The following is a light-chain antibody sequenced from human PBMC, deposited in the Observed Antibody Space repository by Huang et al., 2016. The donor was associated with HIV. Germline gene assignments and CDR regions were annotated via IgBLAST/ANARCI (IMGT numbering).Light chain of an antibody. Sequence: EIVMTQSPVTLYASPGGRVTLSCRASQSVSNNLAWYQQKPGQTPRLLIFGAFTRATGVPARFSGSGSGTEFTLTISSLQSEDFAVYHCQQYNNWPRTFGRGTKVEIK. CDR3: QQYNNWPRT. CDR1: QSVSNN. V-gene: IGKV3-15*01. CDR2: GAF. J-gene: IGKJ1*01.